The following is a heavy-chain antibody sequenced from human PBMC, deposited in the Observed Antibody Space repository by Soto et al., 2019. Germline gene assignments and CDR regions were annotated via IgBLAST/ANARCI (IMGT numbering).Heavy chain of an antibody. J-gene: IGHJ4*02. V-gene: IGHV3-72*01. D-gene: IGHD1-7*01. CDR2: SRDKGNSYST. Sequence: EVQLVESGGGLVQPGGSLRLSCAGSGFTFSDYYIDWVRQAPGKGLEWVGRSRDKGNSYSTDYAASVKGRFTVLRDASKNSLYLQMNSLKTEDTALYYCTRSIPGTTSSDYWGQGTLVTVSS. CDR1: GFTFSDYY. CDR3: TRSIPGTTSSDY.